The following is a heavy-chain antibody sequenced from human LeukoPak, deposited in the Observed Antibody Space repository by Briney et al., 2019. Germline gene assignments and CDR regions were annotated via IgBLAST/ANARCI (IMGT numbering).Heavy chain of an antibody. CDR3: WRDRGWELLYYFDY. Sequence: SETLSLTCTVSGGSTSSARYFSSWIRQPAGKGLEWIGRIYTSGSTNYNPSLKSRVTISVDTSKYQFSLKLSSVTAADTAVYYCWRDRGWELLYYFDYWGQGTLVTVSS. CDR2: IYTSGST. CDR1: GGSTSSARYF. D-gene: IGHD1-26*01. V-gene: IGHV4-61*02. J-gene: IGHJ4*02.